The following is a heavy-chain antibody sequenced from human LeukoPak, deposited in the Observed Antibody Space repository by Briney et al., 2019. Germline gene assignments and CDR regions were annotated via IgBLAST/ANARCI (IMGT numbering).Heavy chain of an antibody. CDR1: GGSISSSNW. Sequence: SETLPLTCAVSGGSISSSNWWSWVRQPPGKGLEWIGEIYHSGSTNYNPSLKSRVTISVDKSKNQFSLKLSSVTAADTAVYYCARVGYSSSVFGYYWGQGTLVTVSS. D-gene: IGHD6-13*01. V-gene: IGHV4-4*02. J-gene: IGHJ4*02. CDR2: IYHSGST. CDR3: ARVGYSSSVFGYY.